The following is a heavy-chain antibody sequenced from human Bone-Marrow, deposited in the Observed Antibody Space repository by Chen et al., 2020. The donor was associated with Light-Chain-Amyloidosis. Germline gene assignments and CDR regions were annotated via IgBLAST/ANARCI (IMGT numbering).Heavy chain of an antibody. J-gene: IGHJ6*02. V-gene: IGHV3-13*05. CDR2: IGPAGAP. CDR3: VRGQDDFFGMDV. CDR1: GFTFGRFD. Sequence: EVPLVESGGGLVQPGGSLRLSCAASGFTFGRFDMHWVRHVRGRGLEWVSAIGPAGAPYYGGTVKGRFTISRENAKNSLYLQMDSLRAGDTAIYYCVRGQDDFFGMDVWGQGTTVTVSS.